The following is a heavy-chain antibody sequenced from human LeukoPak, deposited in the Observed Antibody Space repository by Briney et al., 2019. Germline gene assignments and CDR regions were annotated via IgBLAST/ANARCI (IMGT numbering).Heavy chain of an antibody. D-gene: IGHD5-24*01. J-gene: IGHJ6*02. Sequence: EAPVKVSWKASGYTVTSYYMHWVRQAPGQGLEWMAILSPSGGSSNYAQKFQGRATLTRATSTGTVYMELSSLRSEDTAVYYCASVYKHGMDVWGQGTTVIVSS. CDR1: GYTVTSYY. CDR2: LSPSGGSS. V-gene: IGHV1-46*01. CDR3: ASVYKHGMDV.